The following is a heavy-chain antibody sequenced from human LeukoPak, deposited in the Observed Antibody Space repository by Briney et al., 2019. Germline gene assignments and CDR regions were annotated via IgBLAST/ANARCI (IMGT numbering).Heavy chain of an antibody. J-gene: IGHJ5*02. Sequence: PGGSLRLSCAASGFTFSSYGMHWVRQAPGKGLEWVAVIWYDGSNKYYADSVKGRFTISRDNPKNTLYLQMNSLRAEDTAVYYCARDPAYCSGGSCYSNWFDPWGQGTLVTVSS. CDR3: ARDPAYCSGGSCYSNWFDP. D-gene: IGHD2-15*01. CDR2: IWYDGSNK. CDR1: GFTFSSYG. V-gene: IGHV3-33*01.